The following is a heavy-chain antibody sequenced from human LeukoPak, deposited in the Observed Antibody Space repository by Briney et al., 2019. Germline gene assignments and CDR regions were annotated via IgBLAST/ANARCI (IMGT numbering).Heavy chain of an antibody. J-gene: IGHJ4*02. V-gene: IGHV3-23*01. CDR3: AKDVSWELLYYFDY. CDR2: ISGSGGTT. Sequence: GGSLRLSCAASGFTFSNYYMSWVRQAPGKGLEWVSAISGSGGTTYYADSVKGRFTISRDNSKNTLFLQMNSLRAEDTAVYYCAKDVSWELLYYFDYWGQGTLVTVSS. CDR1: GFTFSNYY. D-gene: IGHD1-26*01.